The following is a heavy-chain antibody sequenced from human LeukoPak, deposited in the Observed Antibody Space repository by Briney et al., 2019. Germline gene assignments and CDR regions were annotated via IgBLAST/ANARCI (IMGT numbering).Heavy chain of an antibody. D-gene: IGHD6-13*01. J-gene: IGHJ4*02. V-gene: IGHV3-33*01. CDR3: ARDLGMGSYFDY. CDR1: VFSLGVNG. Sequence: GRSLTLSCVASVFSLGVNGMHCVRPTPHKGRAWGAVIGQDGSFQDFGDCVKGRFTGSRDKAKNILFLQMNTLRVHPTAIYYGARDLGMGSYFDYWGQGTQVTVSP. CDR2: IGQDGSFQ.